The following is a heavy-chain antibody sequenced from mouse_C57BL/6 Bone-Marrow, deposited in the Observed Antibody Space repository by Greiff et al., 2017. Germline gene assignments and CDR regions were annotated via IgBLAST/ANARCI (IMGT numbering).Heavy chain of an antibody. CDR1: GYIFTEYT. Sequence: VQLQQSGAELVKPGASVKLSCKASGYIFTEYTIHWVKQRSGQGLELIGWFYPGSGSIKYNERFKDKATLTADKSSNTVYMELSRLTSEDSAVYFCARHERYYDYEGYFDYWGQGTTLTVSS. CDR3: ARHERYYDYEGYFDY. D-gene: IGHD2-4*01. V-gene: IGHV1-62-2*01. J-gene: IGHJ2*01. CDR2: FYPGSGSI.